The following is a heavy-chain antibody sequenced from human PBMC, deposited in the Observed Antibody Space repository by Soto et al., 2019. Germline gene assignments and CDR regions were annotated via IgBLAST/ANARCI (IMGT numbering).Heavy chain of an antibody. J-gene: IGHJ6*02. D-gene: IGHD4-17*01. CDR3: ARGDATKIVVTTHYAMDV. V-gene: IGHV1-69*12. CDR2: IIPVFGTA. Sequence: QVQLVQSGAEVKKPGSSVKASCKASGGSLSNYGISWVRQAPGQGLEWMGGIIPVFGTANYAQKFQGRVTITADESTNIVYMDVTSMRSEDTAVYYCARGDATKIVVTTHYAMDVWGQGTTVTVSS. CDR1: GGSLSNYG.